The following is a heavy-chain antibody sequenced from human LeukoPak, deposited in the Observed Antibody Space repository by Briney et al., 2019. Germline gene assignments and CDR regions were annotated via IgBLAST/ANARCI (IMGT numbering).Heavy chain of an antibody. CDR2: IHPSGRT. D-gene: IGHD2-15*01. CDR3: VRPGQSSWWVYFNY. V-gene: IGHV4-4*09. CDR1: GFSISSYY. Sequence: AETLSLTCTVSGFSISSYYWTWLRQPPGKGLEWLGYIHPSGRTNYNPSLKSRVTMSVDTSKNQFSLRLSSVTAADTAVYYCVRPGQSSWWVYFNYWGQGTVVTVSS. J-gene: IGHJ4*02.